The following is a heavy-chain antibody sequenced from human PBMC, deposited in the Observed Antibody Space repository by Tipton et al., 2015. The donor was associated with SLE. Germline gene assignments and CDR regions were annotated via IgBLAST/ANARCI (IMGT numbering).Heavy chain of an antibody. D-gene: IGHD7-27*01. CDR2: INSDGSST. J-gene: IGHJ5*02. CDR1: GGSISSSSYY. V-gene: IGHV3-74*01. CDR3: AKDIATGDQNWFDP. Sequence: LSLTCTVSGGSISSSSYYWGWISQPPGKGLVWVSRINSDGSSTSYADSVKGRFTISRDNAKNTLYLQMNSLRAEDTAVYYCAKDIATGDQNWFDPWGQGTLVTVSS.